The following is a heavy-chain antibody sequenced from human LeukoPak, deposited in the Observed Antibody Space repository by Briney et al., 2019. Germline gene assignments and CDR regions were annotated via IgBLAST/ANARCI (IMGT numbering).Heavy chain of an antibody. CDR3: ATGLRNGFEI. CDR2: VKLNIDGATT. V-gene: IGHV3-15*06. Sequence: GGSLRLSCAACGFTFSSVWMTWVRQPPGKGLEWVGRVKLNIDGATTNYSAPVKGRFTISRDDSKDTLYLQMNSLKTEDTALYYCATGLRNGFEIWGQGTMVTVSS. CDR1: GFTFSSVW. D-gene: IGHD2-8*01. J-gene: IGHJ3*02.